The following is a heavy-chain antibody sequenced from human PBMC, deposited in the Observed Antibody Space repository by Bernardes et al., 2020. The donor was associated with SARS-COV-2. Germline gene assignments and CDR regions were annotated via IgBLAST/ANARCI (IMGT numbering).Heavy chain of an antibody. V-gene: IGHV2-70*01. J-gene: IGHJ6*02. CDR3: ARMTTVVTLEAYYYYGMDV. CDR1: GFSLSTSGMC. CDR2: IDWDDDK. Sequence: SGPTLVKPTQTLTLTCTFSGFSLSTSGMCVSWIRQPPGKALEWLALIDWDDDKYYSTSLKTRPTISKDTSKNQVVLTMTNMDPVDTATYYCARMTTVVTLEAYYYYGMDVWGQGTTVTVSS. D-gene: IGHD4-17*01.